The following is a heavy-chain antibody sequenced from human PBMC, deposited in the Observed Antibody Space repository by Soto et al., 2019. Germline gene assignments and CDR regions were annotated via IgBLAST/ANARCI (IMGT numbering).Heavy chain of an antibody. CDR3: ARWVSPTHNSAGSAALYGMDV. V-gene: IGHV1-2*02. D-gene: IGHD6-19*01. CDR1: GYTFTAYY. CDR2: INPNSGGT. Sequence: QVQLVQSGAEVKKPGASVKVSCKPSGYTFTAYYIHWVRQVPGQGLEWMGWINPNSGGTNYVQKFQGRVTMTRDTSISTAYMELSSLRSDDTAVYYCARWVSPTHNSAGSAALYGMDVWGQGTTVTVSS. J-gene: IGHJ6*02.